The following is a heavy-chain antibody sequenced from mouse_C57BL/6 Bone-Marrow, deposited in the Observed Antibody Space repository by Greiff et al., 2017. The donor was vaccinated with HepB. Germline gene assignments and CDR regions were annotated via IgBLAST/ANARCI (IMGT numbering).Heavy chain of an antibody. J-gene: IGHJ1*03. CDR2: ISNDGSN. V-gene: IGHV3-6*01. CDR3: ARGGIRYWYFDV. Sequence: DVKLQESGPGLVKPSHSLSLTCSVTGYSIPSGYYWNWIRQFPGNKLEWMGYISNDGSNNYNPSPKNRITITRDTSKNQFVLKLNSVTTEDTATYYCARGGIRYWYFDVWSTVTTVTVTS. CDR1: GYSIPSGYY.